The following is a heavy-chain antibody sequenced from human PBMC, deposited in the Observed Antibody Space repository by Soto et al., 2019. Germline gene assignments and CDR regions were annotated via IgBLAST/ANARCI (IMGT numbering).Heavy chain of an antibody. CDR2: IKSKTDGGTT. CDR3: AREIDSNYDGMDV. V-gene: IGHV3-15*01. D-gene: IGHD4-4*01. CDR1: GFTFSNAW. Sequence: GGSLRLSCAASGFTFSNAWMSWVRQAPGKGLEWVGRIKSKTDGGTTDYAAPVKGRFTISRDDSKNTLYLQMNSLRAEDTGVYYCAREIDSNYDGMDVWGQGTTVTVSS. J-gene: IGHJ6*02.